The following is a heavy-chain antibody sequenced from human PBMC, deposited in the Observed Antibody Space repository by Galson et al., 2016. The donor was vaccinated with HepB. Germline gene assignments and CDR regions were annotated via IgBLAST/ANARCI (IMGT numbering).Heavy chain of an antibody. J-gene: IGHJ4*02. D-gene: IGHD3-10*01. V-gene: IGHV4-59*01. CDR1: GGSFSSYY. CDR3: ARSPSMIRGVILDS. Sequence: LSLTCTVSGGSFSSYYWSWIRQPPGKGLEWIGYIYYSGSTNYNPSLKSRVTISIDTSKNQFSLKLSSVTAADTAMYYCARSPSMIRGVILDSWGQGTLVTVSS. CDR2: IYYSGST.